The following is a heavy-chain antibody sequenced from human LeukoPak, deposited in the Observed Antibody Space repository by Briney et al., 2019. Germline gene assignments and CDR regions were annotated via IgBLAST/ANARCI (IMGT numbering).Heavy chain of an antibody. Sequence: SETLSLTCNVSGGSISSYYWSWIRQPPGKGLEWIGDIYYSGSTNYNPSLKSRVTISVDTSKNQFSLKLSSVTAADTAVYYCARYYDSSGGHFDYWGQGTLVTVSS. D-gene: IGHD3-22*01. CDR3: ARYYDSSGGHFDY. CDR2: IYYSGST. V-gene: IGHV4-59*01. CDR1: GGSISSYY. J-gene: IGHJ4*02.